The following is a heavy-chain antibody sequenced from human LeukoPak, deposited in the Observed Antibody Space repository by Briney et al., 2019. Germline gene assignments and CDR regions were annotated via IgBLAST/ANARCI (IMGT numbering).Heavy chain of an antibody. Sequence: ASVKVSCKASGYTFTSYFMHWVRQAPGQGLEWMGWINPNSGATHYAQKFQGRVTMTRDTSISTTYMELSRLRSDDTAVYYCARDLGLLIDGVEYYFDYWGQGTLVTVSS. J-gene: IGHJ4*02. D-gene: IGHD5-24*01. CDR1: GYTFTSYF. V-gene: IGHV1-2*02. CDR3: ARDLGLLIDGVEYYFDY. CDR2: INPNSGAT.